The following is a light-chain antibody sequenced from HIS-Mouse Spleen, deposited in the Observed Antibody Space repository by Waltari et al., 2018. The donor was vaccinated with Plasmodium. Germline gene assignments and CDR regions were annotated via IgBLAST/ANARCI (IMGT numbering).Light chain of an antibody. V-gene: IGKV1-8*01. J-gene: IGKJ4*01. CDR3: QQYYSYPLT. Sequence: AIRMTQSPSSFSASTGDRVTITCRASQGISSYLAWYQQKPWKAPKLLIYAASTLQSGVPSRFSGSGSGTDFTLTISCLQSEDFATYYWQQYYSYPLTFGGGTKVEIK. CDR2: AAS. CDR1: QGISSY.